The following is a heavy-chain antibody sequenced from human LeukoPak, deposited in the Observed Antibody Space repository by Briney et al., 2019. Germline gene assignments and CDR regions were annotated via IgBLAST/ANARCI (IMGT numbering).Heavy chain of an antibody. Sequence: ASVKVSCKASGGTFSSYAISWVRQAPGQGLEWMGGIIPIFGTANYAQKFQGRVTITADESTSTAYMELSSLRSEDTAVYYCARGRDGYNSLAAFDIWGQGTMVTVSS. CDR1: GGTFSSYA. CDR3: ARGRDGYNSLAAFDI. CDR2: IIPIFGTA. V-gene: IGHV1-69*13. D-gene: IGHD5-24*01. J-gene: IGHJ3*02.